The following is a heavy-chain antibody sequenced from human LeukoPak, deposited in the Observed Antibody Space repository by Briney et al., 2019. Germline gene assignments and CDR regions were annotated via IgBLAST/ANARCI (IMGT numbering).Heavy chain of an antibody. CDR1: GYTFTGYY. CDR2: INPNSGGT. CDR3: ARVSSGSAYSSSWYFFDS. V-gene: IGHV1-2*02. Sequence: ASVKVSCKASGYTFTGYYMHWVRQAPGQGLEWMGWINPNSGGTNYAQKFQGRVTMTRDTSISTAYMDLSVLRFDDTAVYYCARVSSGSAYSSSWYFFDSWGQGTLVTVSS. J-gene: IGHJ4*02. D-gene: IGHD6-13*01.